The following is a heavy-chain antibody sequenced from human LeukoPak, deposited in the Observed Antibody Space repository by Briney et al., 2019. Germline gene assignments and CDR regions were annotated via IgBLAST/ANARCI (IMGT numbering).Heavy chain of an antibody. D-gene: IGHD5-12*01. Sequence: ASVKVSCKASGYTFINYGISWVRQAPGQGLEWMGWISAYNGNTNHAQKLQGRVTMTTDTSTSTTYMELRSLRSDDTAVYYCARDLRGYSGYGSYYYYMDVWGKGTTVTVS. CDR1: GYTFINYG. J-gene: IGHJ6*03. V-gene: IGHV1-18*01. CDR2: ISAYNGNT. CDR3: ARDLRGYSGYGSYYYYMDV.